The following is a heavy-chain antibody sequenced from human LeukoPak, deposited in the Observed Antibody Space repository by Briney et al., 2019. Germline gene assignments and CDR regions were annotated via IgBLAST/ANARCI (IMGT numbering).Heavy chain of an antibody. J-gene: IGHJ4*02. CDR1: GYTLTELS. CDR3: ATVSSGWYYFDY. V-gene: IGHV1-24*01. Sequence: ASVKVSCKVTGYTLTELSMHWVRQAPGKGLEWMGGFDPEDGETIYAQKFQGRVTMTEDTSTDTAYMELSSLRSEDTAVYYCATVSSGWYYFDYWGQGTLVTVSS. CDR2: FDPEDGET. D-gene: IGHD6-19*01.